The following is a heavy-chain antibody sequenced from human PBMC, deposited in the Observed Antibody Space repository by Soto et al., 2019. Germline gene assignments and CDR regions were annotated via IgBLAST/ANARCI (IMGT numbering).Heavy chain of an antibody. CDR2: INSDGSST. Sequence: GGSLSLSCAASGFTFSSYWMHWVRQAPGKGLVWVSRINSDGSSTSYADSVKGRFTISRDNAKNTLYLQMNSLRAEDTAVYYCARERPPRYYDILTGSPVNWFDPWGQGTLVTVSS. D-gene: IGHD3-9*01. CDR1: GFTFSSYW. CDR3: ARERPPRYYDILTGSPVNWFDP. V-gene: IGHV3-74*01. J-gene: IGHJ5*02.